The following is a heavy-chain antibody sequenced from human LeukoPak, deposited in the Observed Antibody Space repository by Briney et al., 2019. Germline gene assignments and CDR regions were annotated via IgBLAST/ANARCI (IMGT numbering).Heavy chain of an antibody. CDR2: ISGSGANT. CDR3: AKGPLIEVAGTTWDY. Sequence: GGSLRLSCAASGFTFSSYAMSWVRQGPGEGLEWVSAISGSGANTYYADSVKGRITISRDNSKNTLYLQMNSLRAEDTAVYYCAKGPLIEVAGTTWDYWGQGTLVTVSS. CDR1: GFTFSSYA. V-gene: IGHV3-23*01. J-gene: IGHJ4*02. D-gene: IGHD6-19*01.